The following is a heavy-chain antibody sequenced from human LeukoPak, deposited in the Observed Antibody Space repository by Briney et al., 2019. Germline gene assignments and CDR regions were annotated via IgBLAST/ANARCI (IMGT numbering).Heavy chain of an antibody. V-gene: IGHV4-34*01. D-gene: IGHD6-13*01. J-gene: IGHJ5*02. CDR3: ARYRRSSSWYWFDP. Sequence: SETLSLTCAVYGGSFSGYYWSWIRQPPGKGLEWIGEINHSGSTNYNPSLKSRVTISVDTSKNQFSLKLSSVTAADTAVYYCARYRRSSSWYWFDPWGQGTLVTVSS. CDR2: INHSGST. CDR1: GGSFSGYY.